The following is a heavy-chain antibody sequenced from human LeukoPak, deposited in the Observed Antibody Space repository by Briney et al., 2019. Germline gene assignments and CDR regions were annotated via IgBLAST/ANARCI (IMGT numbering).Heavy chain of an antibody. CDR2: IYYSGST. Sequence: SETLSLTCTVSGVSISSGDYYWSWIRQPPGKGLEWIGYIYYSGSTYYNPSLKSRVTISVDTSKNQFSLKLSSVTAADTAVYYCARLNYYDSSGYFDYWGQGTLVTVSS. V-gene: IGHV4-30-4*01. CDR1: GVSISSGDYY. D-gene: IGHD3-22*01. CDR3: ARLNYYDSSGYFDY. J-gene: IGHJ4*02.